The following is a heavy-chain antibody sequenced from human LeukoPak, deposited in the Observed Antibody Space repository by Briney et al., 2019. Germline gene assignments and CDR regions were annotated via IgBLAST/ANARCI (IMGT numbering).Heavy chain of an antibody. Sequence: PSETLSLTCAVYGGSSSGYYWSWIRQPPGKGLEWIGEINHSGSTSYNPSLKSRVTISVDTSKNQFSLKLSSVTAADTAVYYCARARRSIAARPRDAFDIWGQGTMVTVSS. CDR2: INHSGST. CDR3: ARARRSIAARPRDAFDI. V-gene: IGHV4-34*01. J-gene: IGHJ3*02. D-gene: IGHD6-6*01. CDR1: GGSSSGYY.